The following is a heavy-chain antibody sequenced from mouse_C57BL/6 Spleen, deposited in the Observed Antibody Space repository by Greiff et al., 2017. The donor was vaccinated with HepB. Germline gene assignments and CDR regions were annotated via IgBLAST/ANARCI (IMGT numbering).Heavy chain of an antibody. V-gene: IGHV1-15*01. CDR2: IDPETGGT. D-gene: IGHD1-1*01. CDR1: GYTFTDYE. J-gene: IGHJ2*01. CDR3: TSSYYYGSSPFDY. Sequence: VKLQESGAELVRPGASVTLSCKASGYTFTDYEMHWVKQTPVHGLEWIGAIDPETGGTAYNQKFKGKAILTADKSSSTAYMELRSLTSEDSAVYYCTSSYYYGSSPFDYWGQGTTLTVSS.